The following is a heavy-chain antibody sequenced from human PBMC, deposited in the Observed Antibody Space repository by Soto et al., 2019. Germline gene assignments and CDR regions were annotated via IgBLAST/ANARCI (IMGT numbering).Heavy chain of an antibody. CDR1: GFTFSTYS. CDR2: ISSSSSTI. D-gene: IGHD6-19*01. J-gene: IGHJ4*02. Sequence: GGSLTLSCAASGFTFSTYSMNWVRQAPGKGLEWVSYISSSSSTIFYTDPVKGRFTISRDNAKKSLYLQMSSLRAEDTDVYYCVRDLSGPKDYGGQGTLVTVSS. CDR3: VRDLSGPKDY. V-gene: IGHV3-48*04.